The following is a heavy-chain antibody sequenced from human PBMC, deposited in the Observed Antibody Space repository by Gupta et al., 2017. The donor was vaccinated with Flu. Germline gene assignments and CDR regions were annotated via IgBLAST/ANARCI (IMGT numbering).Heavy chain of an antibody. V-gene: IGHV4-61*02. CDR2: IYTSGST. J-gene: IGHJ5*02. CDR1: GGSISSGSYY. Sequence: QVQLQESGPGLVKPSQTLSLTCTVSGGSISSGSYYWSWIRQPAGKGLEWIGRIYTSGSTNYNPSLKSRVTISVDTSKNQFSLKLSSVTAADTAVYYCASSQQLSWFDPWGQGTLVTVSS. D-gene: IGHD6-13*01. CDR3: ASSQQLSWFDP.